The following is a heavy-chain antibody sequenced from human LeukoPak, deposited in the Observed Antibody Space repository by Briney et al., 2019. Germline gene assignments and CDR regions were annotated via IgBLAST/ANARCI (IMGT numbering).Heavy chain of an antibody. CDR2: INHSGGT. D-gene: IGHD6-13*01. CDR3: ARQKRRAAGLPLDY. CDR1: GGSFSGYY. V-gene: IGHV4-34*01. J-gene: IGHJ4*02. Sequence: SETLSLTCAVYGGSFSGYYWSWIRQPPGKGLEWIGEINHSGGTNYNPSLKSRVTISVDTSKNQFSLKLSSVTAADTAVYYCARQKRRAAGLPLDYWGQGTLVTVSS.